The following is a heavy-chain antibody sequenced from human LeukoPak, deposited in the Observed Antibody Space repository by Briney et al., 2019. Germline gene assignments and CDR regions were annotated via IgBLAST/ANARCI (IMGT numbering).Heavy chain of an antibody. CDR3: ASTLTGYSSGWVDY. CDR1: GGSFSGYY. D-gene: IGHD6-19*01. V-gene: IGHV4-34*01. CDR2: INHSGST. Sequence: SETLSLTCAVYGGSFSGYYWSWLRQPPGKGLEWIGEINHSGSTNYNPSLKSRVTISVDTSKNQFSLKLSSVTAADTAVYYCASTLTGYSSGWVDYWGQGTLVTVSS. J-gene: IGHJ4*02.